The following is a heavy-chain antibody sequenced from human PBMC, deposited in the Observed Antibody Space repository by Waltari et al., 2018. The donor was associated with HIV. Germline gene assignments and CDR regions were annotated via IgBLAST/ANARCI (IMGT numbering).Heavy chain of an antibody. D-gene: IGHD2-15*01. Sequence: EVQLVESGGGLVQPGAALGLSGAASGFPVSSIYMSWVGQAPGKGLEWVSVIYSGGSTYDADSVKGRFTISRDNSKNTLYLQMNSLRAEDTAVYYCARAKSPRIGFYFDYWGQGTLVTVSS. CDR2: IYSGGST. CDR3: ARAKSPRIGFYFDY. CDR1: GFPVSSIY. J-gene: IGHJ4*02. V-gene: IGHV3-66*01.